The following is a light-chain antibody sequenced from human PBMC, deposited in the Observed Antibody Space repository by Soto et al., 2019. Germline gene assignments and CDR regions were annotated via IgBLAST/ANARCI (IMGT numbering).Light chain of an antibody. J-gene: IGKJ2*01. Sequence: EIVMTQSPATLSVSPRERATLSCRASQSVSSNLAWYQQKPGQAPGLLLYGASTRATGIPGRLSGSGSGTEFTLTISSLQSEDFAVYYCQQHNYWPSFGQGTKLEIK. CDR2: GAS. V-gene: IGKV3-15*01. CDR3: QQHNYWPS. CDR1: QSVSSN.